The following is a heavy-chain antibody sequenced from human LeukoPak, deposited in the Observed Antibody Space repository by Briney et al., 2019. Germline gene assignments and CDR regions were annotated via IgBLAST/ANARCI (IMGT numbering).Heavy chain of an antibody. J-gene: IGHJ4*02. D-gene: IGHD1-26*01. CDR1: GYTFTTYG. CDR3: ATGVGWELLSPGGVRYYFDY. V-gene: IGHV1-18*01. CDR2: ISPYNGKT. Sequence: ASVKVSCKASGYTFTTYGISWVRQAPGQGLEWMGWISPYNGKTNYAQKLQGRVTLTTDTSTSTAYMELSSLRSEDTAVYYCATGVGWELLSPGGVRYYFDYWGQGTLVTVSS.